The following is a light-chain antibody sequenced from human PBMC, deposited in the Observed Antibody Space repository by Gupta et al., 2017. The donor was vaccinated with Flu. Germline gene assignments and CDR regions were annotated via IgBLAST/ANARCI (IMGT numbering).Light chain of an antibody. CDR3: AAWDNSLSTWV. CDR2: VTD. CDR1: SSNIGNNY. V-gene: IGLV1-51*02. J-gene: IGLJ3*02. Sequence: KVTISGSGKSSNIGNNYVAWYQHLPGTAPKLFSYVTDKQPSGIPDRFSGSKSGTSATLTITGVQTGDEADYYCAAWDNSLSTWVFGGGTKLTVL.